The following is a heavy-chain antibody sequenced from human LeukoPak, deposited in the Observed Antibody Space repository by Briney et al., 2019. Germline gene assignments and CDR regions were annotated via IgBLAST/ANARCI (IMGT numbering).Heavy chain of an antibody. D-gene: IGHD5-18*01. V-gene: IGHV3-30*01. J-gene: IGHJ4*02. CDR1: GFTFSGYA. CDR2: ISYDGSNK. Sequence: GGSLRLSCAASGFTFSGYAMHWVRQAPGKGLEWVAVISYDGSNKYYADSVKGRFTISRDNSKNTLYLQMNSLRAEDTAVYYCARDRRGYSYGPDYWGQGTLVTVSP. CDR3: ARDRRGYSYGPDY.